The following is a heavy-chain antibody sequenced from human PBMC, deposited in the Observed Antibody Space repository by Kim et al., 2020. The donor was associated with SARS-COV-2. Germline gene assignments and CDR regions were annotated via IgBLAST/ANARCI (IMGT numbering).Heavy chain of an antibody. V-gene: IGHV4-39*01. CDR3: ARQFFHDYARGYYYGMDV. CDR1: GGSISSSSYY. D-gene: IGHD4-17*01. J-gene: IGHJ6*02. CDR2: IYYSGST. Sequence: SETLSLTCTVSGGSISSSSYYWGWIRQPPGKGLEWIGSIYYSGSTSYNPSLKSRVTISVDTSKNQFSLKLSSVTAADTAVYYCARQFFHDYARGYYYGMDVWGQGTTVTVSS.